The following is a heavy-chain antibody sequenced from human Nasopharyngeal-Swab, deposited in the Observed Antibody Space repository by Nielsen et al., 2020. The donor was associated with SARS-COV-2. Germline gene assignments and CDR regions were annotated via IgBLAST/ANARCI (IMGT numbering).Heavy chain of an antibody. CDR1: GGSISSSSYY. CDR3: ARLSWNKHYYYGMDV. J-gene: IGHJ6*02. Sequence: SETLSLTCTVSGGSISSSSYYWGWIRQPPGKGLEWIGSIYYSGSTYYNPSLKSRVTISVDTSKNQFSLKLSSVTAAGTAVYYCARLSWNKHYYYGMDVWGQGTTVTVSS. D-gene: IGHD1/OR15-1a*01. V-gene: IGHV4-39*07. CDR2: IYYSGST.